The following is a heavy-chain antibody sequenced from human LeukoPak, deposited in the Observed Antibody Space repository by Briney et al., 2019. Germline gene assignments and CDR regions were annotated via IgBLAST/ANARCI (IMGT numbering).Heavy chain of an antibody. J-gene: IGHJ6*02. CDR1: GGSFSGYY. CDR2: INHSGNT. V-gene: IGHV4-34*01. CDR3: ARGRVVVVPAATGTYYYYGMDV. D-gene: IGHD2-2*01. Sequence: PSETLSLTCAVYGGSFSGYYWSWIRQPPGKGLEWIGEINHSGNTNYNPSLKSRVTISVDTSKNQFSLKLSSVTAADTAVYYCARGRVVVVPAATGTYYYYGMDVWGQGTTVTVSS.